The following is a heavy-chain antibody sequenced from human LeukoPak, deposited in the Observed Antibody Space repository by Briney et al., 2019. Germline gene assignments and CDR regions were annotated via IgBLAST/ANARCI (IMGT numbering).Heavy chain of an antibody. CDR2: INPSGGST. CDR1: GYTFTSYY. V-gene: IGHV1-46*01. Sequence: ASVKVSCKASGYTFTSYYMHWVRQAPGQGLEWMGLINPSGGSTSYAQKFQGRVTMTRDTSTSTVYMELSSLRSEDTAVYYCARPSRDPSYYYYMDVWGKGTTVTVSS. J-gene: IGHJ6*03. CDR3: ARPSRDPSYYYYMDV.